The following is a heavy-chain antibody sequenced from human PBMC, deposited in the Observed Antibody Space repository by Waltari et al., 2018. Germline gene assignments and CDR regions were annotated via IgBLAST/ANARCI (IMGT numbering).Heavy chain of an antibody. Sequence: DVQLVESGGGLVQPGGSLRLPCAASGFNFGALWMAWVRLAPGKGLEWVANIKYDGSATYHADSVNGRFAISRDNAHNSLYLQMNSVIADDTAIYFCARGSTGYVRVWDSWGQGTMVTVSS. CDR3: ARGSTGYVRVWDS. D-gene: IGHD2-2*01. J-gene: IGHJ5*01. CDR1: GFNFGALW. CDR2: IKYDGSAT. V-gene: IGHV3-7*03.